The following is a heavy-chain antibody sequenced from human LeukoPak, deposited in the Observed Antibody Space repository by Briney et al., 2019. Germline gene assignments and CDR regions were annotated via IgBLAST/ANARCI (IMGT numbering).Heavy chain of an antibody. CDR2: IYYSGIT. CDR1: GFTFSSYT. CDR3: ASRSGYYEPHDY. Sequence: GSLRLSCAASGFTFSSYTMNWVRQPPGKGLEWIGSIYYSGITYYNPSLKSRVTISVDTSNNQFSLKLSSVTAADTAVYYCASRSGYYEPHDYWGQGTLVTVSS. D-gene: IGHD3-3*01. J-gene: IGHJ4*02. V-gene: IGHV4-39*01.